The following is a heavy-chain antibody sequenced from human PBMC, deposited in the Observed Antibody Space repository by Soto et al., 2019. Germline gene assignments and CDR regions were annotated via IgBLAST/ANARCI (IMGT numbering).Heavy chain of an antibody. CDR1: GFMFSTYA. CDR3: THGAHLDF. V-gene: IGHV3-23*01. D-gene: IGHD4-17*01. J-gene: IGHJ4*02. CDR2: ISGSGGSK. Sequence: GGSLRLSCAASGFMFSTYAMSWFRQAPGKGLEWVSGISGSGGSKYHADSVKGRFTISRDNSKNTLHLQMNGLRVDDTAVYYCTHGAHLDFWGPGTLVTVSS.